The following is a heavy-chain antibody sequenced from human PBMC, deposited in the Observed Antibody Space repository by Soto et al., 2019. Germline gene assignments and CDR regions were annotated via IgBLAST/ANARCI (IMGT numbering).Heavy chain of an antibody. D-gene: IGHD5-18*01. J-gene: IGHJ4*02. CDR1: GFTFSSYW. Sequence: QPGGSLRLSCAASGFTFSSYWMSWVRQAPGKGLEWVANIKQDGSEKYYVDSVKGRFTISRDNAKNSLYLQMNSLRAEDTAVYYCARGDRRGYSYGYLVYWGQGTLVTVSS. CDR2: IKQDGSEK. V-gene: IGHV3-7*01. CDR3: ARGDRRGYSYGYLVY.